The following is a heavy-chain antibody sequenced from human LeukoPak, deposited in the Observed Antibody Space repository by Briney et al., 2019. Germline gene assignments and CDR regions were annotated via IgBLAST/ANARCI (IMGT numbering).Heavy chain of an antibody. V-gene: IGHV4-39*07. CDR1: GGSISSSSYY. J-gene: IGHJ5*02. Sequence: SETLSLTCTVSGGSISSSSYYWGWIRQPPGKGLEWIGSIYYSGSTYYNPSLKSRVTISVDTSKNQFSLKLSSVTAADTAVYYCARLGSGSYYGGWFDPWGQGTLVTVSS. CDR3: ARLGSGSYYGGWFDP. CDR2: IYYSGST. D-gene: IGHD1-26*01.